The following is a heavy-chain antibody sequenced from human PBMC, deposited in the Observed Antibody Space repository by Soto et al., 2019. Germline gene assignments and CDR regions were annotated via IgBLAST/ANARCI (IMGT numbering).Heavy chain of an antibody. Sequence: GESLKISCKGSGYNFPTYWINWVRQMPGKGLEWIGRIDPSDSFSNYSPSFQGHVTLSADKSISTAYLQWSSLKASDTAMYYCAKQHFYTEDTVDIWGQGTLVTVSS. CDR2: IDPSDSFS. D-gene: IGHD2-2*02. J-gene: IGHJ3*02. CDR1: GYNFPTYW. CDR3: AKQHFYTEDTVDI. V-gene: IGHV5-10-1*01.